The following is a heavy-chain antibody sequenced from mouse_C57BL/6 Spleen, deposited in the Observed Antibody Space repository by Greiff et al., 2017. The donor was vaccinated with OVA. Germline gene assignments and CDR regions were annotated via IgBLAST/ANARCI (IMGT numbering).Heavy chain of an antibody. V-gene: IGHV5-16*01. CDR2: INYDGSST. CDR1: GFTFSDYY. J-gene: IGHJ2*01. CDR3: AREGGYYGSSHYFDY. D-gene: IGHD1-1*01. Sequence: EVQRVESEGGLVQPGRSLKLSCTASGFTFSDYYMAWVRQVPEKGLEWVANINYDGSSTYYLDSLKSRFIISRDNATNILYLQMSSLKSEDTATYYCAREGGYYGSSHYFDYWGQGTTLTVSS.